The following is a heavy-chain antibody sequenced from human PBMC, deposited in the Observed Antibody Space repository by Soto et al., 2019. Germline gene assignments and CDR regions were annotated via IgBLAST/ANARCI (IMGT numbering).Heavy chain of an antibody. CDR1: GGTFSRFS. J-gene: IGHJ3*02. V-gene: IGHV1-69*12. D-gene: IGHD5-18*01. CDR3: AIASRYRVDAFDI. Sequence: QVQLVQSGAEVKKPGSSVKVSCKASGGTFSRFSFNWVRQAPGQGLEWMGGIMPMFGTEKYAQKFQDKVTLTADESRGTAYMELSRLTSEDTAVYYCAIASRYRVDAFDIWGQGTLVTVSS. CDR2: IMPMFGTE.